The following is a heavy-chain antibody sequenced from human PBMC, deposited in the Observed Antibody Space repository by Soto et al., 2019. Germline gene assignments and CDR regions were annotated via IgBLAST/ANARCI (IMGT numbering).Heavy chain of an antibody. V-gene: IGHV1-18*01. Sequence: QVQLVQSGAEVEKPEASVKVSCKASGYTFTSYGISWVRQAPGQGLEWMGWISAYNGNTNYAQKLQGRVTMTTDTSTSTAYMELRSLRSDDTAVYYCARPVDGSGSYPSGMDVWGQGTTVTVSS. CDR3: ARPVDGSGSYPSGMDV. D-gene: IGHD3-10*01. CDR1: GYTFTSYG. J-gene: IGHJ6*02. CDR2: ISAYNGNT.